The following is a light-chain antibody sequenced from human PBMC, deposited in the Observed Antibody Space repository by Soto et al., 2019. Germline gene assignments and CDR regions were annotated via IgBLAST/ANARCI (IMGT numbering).Light chain of an antibody. V-gene: IGLV2-14*01. CDR1: SSDVGGYNY. CDR2: EVS. CDR3: SSYTRSSTKV. Sequence: QSALTQPASVSGSPGQSITISCTGTSSDVGGYNYVSWYQQHPGKAPKLMIYEVSNRPSGVSNRVSGSKYGNTASLTIPGLQAEEEAEYYCSSYTRSSTKVFGGGTQLTV. J-gene: IGLJ3*02.